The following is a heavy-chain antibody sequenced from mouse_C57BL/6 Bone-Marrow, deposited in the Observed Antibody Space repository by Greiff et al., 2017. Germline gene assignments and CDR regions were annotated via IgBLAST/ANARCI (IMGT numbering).Heavy chain of an antibody. J-gene: IGHJ3*01. CDR2: IYPRSGNT. CDR3: ARGFYGHDWFAY. CDR1: GYTFTSYG. Sequence: QVQLKESGAELARPGASVKLSCKASGYTFTSYGISWVKQRTGQGLEWIGEIYPRSGNTYYNEKFKGKATLTADKSSSTAYMELRSLTSEDSAVYFCARGFYGHDWFAYWGQGTLVTVSA. D-gene: IGHD2-2*01. V-gene: IGHV1-81*01.